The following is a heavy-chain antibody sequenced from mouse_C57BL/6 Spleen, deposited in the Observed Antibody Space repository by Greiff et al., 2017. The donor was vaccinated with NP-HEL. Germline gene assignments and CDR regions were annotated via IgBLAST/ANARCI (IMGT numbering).Heavy chain of an antibody. CDR2: INPNNGGT. CDR3: ARWEYD. D-gene: IGHD5-2*01. V-gene: IGHV1-26*01. CDR1: GYTFTDYY. Sequence: EVKLQQSGPELVKPGASVKISCKASGYTFTDYYMNWVKQSHGKSLEWIGDINPNNGGTSYNQKFKGKATLTVDKSSSTAYMELRSLTSEDSAVYYCARWEYDWGQGTTLTVSS. J-gene: IGHJ2*01.